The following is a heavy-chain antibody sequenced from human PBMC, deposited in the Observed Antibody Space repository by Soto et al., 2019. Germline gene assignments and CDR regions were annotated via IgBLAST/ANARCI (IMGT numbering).Heavy chain of an antibody. CDR1: GGTIISGGYY. J-gene: IGHJ5*02. CDR2: IYYSGST. CDR3: ARGGDIVVVVAENWFDP. Sequence: TLSLTCTVSGGTIISGGYYWSWIRQHPGKGLEWIGYIYYSGSTYYNPSLKSRVTISVDTSKNQFSLKLSSVTAADTAVYYCARGGDIVVVVAENWFDPWGQGTLVTVSS. V-gene: IGHV4-31*03. D-gene: IGHD2-15*01.